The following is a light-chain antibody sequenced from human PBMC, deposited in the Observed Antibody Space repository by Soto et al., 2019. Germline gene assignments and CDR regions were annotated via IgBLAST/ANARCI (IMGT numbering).Light chain of an antibody. CDR1: QSVSRK. J-gene: IGKJ4*01. Sequence: IVLTQSPATLSLTPGERAALSCRASQSVSRKLAWYQQKPGQAPRLLIYDTPTRATGIPARFSGSGSGTDFTLTISSLQPEDFATYYCQQTNNYPITFGGGTNVDI. CDR2: DTP. CDR3: QQTNNYPIT. V-gene: IGKV3-11*01.